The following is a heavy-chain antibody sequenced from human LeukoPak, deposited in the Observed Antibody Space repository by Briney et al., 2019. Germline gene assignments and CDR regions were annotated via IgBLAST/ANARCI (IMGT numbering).Heavy chain of an antibody. CDR2: IYYSGST. CDR3: ARDGAYSSGWSVDRWDYYGMDV. V-gene: IGHV4-59*01. Sequence: SETLSLTCTVSGGSISSYDWSWIRQPPGKGLEWIGDIYYSGSTNYNPSLKSRGTISVDTSKNQFCLMLSSVTAADTAVYYCARDGAYSSGWSVDRWDYYGMDVWGKGTTVTVSS. J-gene: IGHJ6*04. D-gene: IGHD6-19*01. CDR1: GGSISSYD.